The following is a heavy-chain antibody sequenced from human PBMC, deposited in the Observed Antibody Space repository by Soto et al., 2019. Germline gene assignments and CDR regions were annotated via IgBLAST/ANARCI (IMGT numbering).Heavy chain of an antibody. Sequence: QITLNESGPTLVKPTQTLTLTCTFSGFSLTTSGVGVGWIRQSPGKAPEWLALIYWDDDKRYSPSLKSRLTITKDTSKNQVVLTMANLDPADTATYYCAHRVLRTVFGLVTTTAIYFDFWGQATPVAVSS. CDR3: AHRVLRTVFGLVTTTAIYFDF. CDR2: IYWDDDK. CDR1: GFSLTTSGVG. J-gene: IGHJ4*02. V-gene: IGHV2-5*02. D-gene: IGHD3-3*01.